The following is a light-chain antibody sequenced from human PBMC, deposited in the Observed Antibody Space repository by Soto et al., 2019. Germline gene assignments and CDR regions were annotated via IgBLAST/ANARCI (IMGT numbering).Light chain of an antibody. V-gene: IGKV3-20*01. CDR1: QSVSSN. CDR2: GAS. CDR3: QQYGSSSWT. J-gene: IGKJ1*01. Sequence: EIVMTQSPATLSVSPGERATLSCRASQSVSSNLAWYQQRPGQAPRLLIYGASTGATGIPDRFSGSGSGTDFTLTISRLEPEDFAVYYCQQYGSSSWTFGQGTKVEIK.